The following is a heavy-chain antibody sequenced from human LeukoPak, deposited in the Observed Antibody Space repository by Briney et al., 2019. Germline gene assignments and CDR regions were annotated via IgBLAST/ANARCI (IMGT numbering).Heavy chain of an antibody. J-gene: IGHJ4*02. V-gene: IGHV3-23*01. CDR1: GFTFSSYA. CDR2: ISGSGGST. CDR3: AKDPSLSAEPAVDY. D-gene: IGHD1-14*01. Sequence: GGSLRLSCAASGFTFSSYAMSWIRQAPGKGLEWVSAISGSGGSTYYADSVKGRFTISRDNSKNTLYLQMNSLRAEDTAVYYCAKDPSLSAEPAVDYWGQGTLVTVSS.